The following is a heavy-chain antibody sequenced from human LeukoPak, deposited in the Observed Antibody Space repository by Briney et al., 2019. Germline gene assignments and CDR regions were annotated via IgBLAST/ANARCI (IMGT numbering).Heavy chain of an antibody. CDR1: GGSFSGYY. D-gene: IGHD5-18*01. CDR3: ARRGSYGYYYYYYMDV. J-gene: IGHJ6*03. V-gene: IGHV4-34*01. Sequence: PSETLSLTCAVYGGSFSGYYWSWIRQPPGKGLEWIGEINHSGSTNYNPSLKSRVTISVDTSKNQFSLKLSSVTAADTAVYYCARRGSYGYYYYYYMDVWGKGTTVTVSS. CDR2: INHSGST.